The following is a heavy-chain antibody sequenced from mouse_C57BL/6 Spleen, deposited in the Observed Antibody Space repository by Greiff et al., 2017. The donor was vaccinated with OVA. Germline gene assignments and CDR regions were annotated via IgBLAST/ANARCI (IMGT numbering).Heavy chain of an antibody. D-gene: IGHD2-4*01. V-gene: IGHV1-54*01. Sequence: QVQLQQSGAELVRPGTSVKVSCKASGYAFTNYLIEWVKQRPGQGLEWIGVINPGSGGTNYNEKFKGKATLTADKSSSTAYMQLSSLTSEDSAVYFCAAGLPFDYWGQGTTLTVSS. CDR1: GYAFTNYL. J-gene: IGHJ2*01. CDR3: AAGLPFDY. CDR2: INPGSGGT.